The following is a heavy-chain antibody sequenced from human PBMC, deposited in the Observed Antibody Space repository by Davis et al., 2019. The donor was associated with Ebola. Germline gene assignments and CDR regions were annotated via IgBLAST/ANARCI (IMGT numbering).Heavy chain of an antibody. CDR1: GGSFSGYY. CDR2: INHSGST. CDR3: ARHSPRDYYYGMDV. J-gene: IGHJ6*02. V-gene: IGHV4-34*01. Sequence: PSETLSLTCAVYGGSFSGYYWSWIRQPPGKGLEWIGEINHSGSTYYNPSLKSRVTISVDTSKNQFSLKLSSVTAADTAVYYCARHSPRDYYYGMDVWGQGTTVTVSS.